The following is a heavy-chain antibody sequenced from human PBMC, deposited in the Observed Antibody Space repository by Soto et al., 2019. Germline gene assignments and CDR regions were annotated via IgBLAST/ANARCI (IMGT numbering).Heavy chain of an antibody. V-gene: IGHV3-23*01. J-gene: IGHJ4*02. CDR1: GFTFSSYA. CDR2: ISGSGGST. Sequence: EVQLLESGGGLVQPGGSLRLSCAASGFTFSSYAMSWVRQAPGKGLEWVSAISGSGGSTCYADSVKGRFTISRDNSKNTLNLQMNTLRAEDTPVYYCAKAPSIAARPPWGDYWGQGTLVTVSS. D-gene: IGHD6-6*01. CDR3: AKAPSIAARPPWGDY.